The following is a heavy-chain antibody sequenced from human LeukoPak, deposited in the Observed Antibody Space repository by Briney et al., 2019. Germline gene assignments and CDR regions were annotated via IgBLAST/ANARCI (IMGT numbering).Heavy chain of an antibody. J-gene: IGHJ4*02. V-gene: IGHV3-7*03. Sequence: GGSLRLSCAASGFAFSSYWMSWVRQAPGKGLEWVANIKQDGSEKYYVDSVKGRFTISRDNAKNSLYLQMNSLRAEDTAVYYCARVPYGSGTHLADYWGQGTLVTVSS. CDR3: ARVPYGSGTHLADY. D-gene: IGHD3-10*01. CDR1: GFAFSSYW. CDR2: IKQDGSEK.